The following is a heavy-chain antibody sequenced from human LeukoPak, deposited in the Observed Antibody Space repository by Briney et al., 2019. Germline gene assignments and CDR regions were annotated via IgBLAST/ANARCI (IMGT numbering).Heavy chain of an antibody. Sequence: GRSLRLSCAASGFTFDDYAMHWVRQAPGKGLEWVSGISWNSGSIGYADSVKGRFTISRDNAKNSLYLQMNSLRAEDTAVYYCAREKVWGQGTLVTVSS. V-gene: IGHV3-9*01. J-gene: IGHJ4*02. CDR1: GFTFDDYA. CDR2: ISWNSGSI. CDR3: AREKV.